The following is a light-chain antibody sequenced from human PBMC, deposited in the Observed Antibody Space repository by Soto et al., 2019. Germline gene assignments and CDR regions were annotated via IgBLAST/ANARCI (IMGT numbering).Light chain of an antibody. CDR3: QQSYSTLS. J-gene: IGKJ3*01. Sequence: DIQMTQSPSSLSASVGDRVTITCRASQSISSYLNWYQQKPGKAPKLLSYAASSLQSGVPSRFSGSGSGTDFTLTISSLQPEDFATYYCQQSYSTLSFGPGTKVDI. V-gene: IGKV1-39*01. CDR1: QSISSY. CDR2: AAS.